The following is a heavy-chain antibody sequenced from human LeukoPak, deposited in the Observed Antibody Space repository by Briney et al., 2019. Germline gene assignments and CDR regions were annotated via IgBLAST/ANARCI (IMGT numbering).Heavy chain of an antibody. CDR2: ISGSGGST. V-gene: IGHV3-23*01. CDR1: GFTFSSYA. J-gene: IGHJ4*02. Sequence: GGSLRLSCAASGFTFSSYAMNWVRQAPGKGLEWVSAISGSGGSTYYADSVKGRFTISRDNSKNTLYLQMNSLRAEDTAVYYCAKAGDCSSTSCLHALFDYWGQGTLVTVSS. CDR3: AKAGDCSSTSCLHALFDY. D-gene: IGHD2-2*01.